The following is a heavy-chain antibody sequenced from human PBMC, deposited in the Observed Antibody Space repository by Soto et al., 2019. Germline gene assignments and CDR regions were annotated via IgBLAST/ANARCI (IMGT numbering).Heavy chain of an antibody. Sequence: GGSLRLSCAASGFTFSSYSMNWVRQAPGKGLEWVSSISSSSSYIYYADSVKGRFTISRDNAKNSLYLQMNSLRAEDTAVYYCARAGVETYSSSWYGKYYYYYMDVWGKGTTVTVSS. J-gene: IGHJ6*03. CDR3: ARAGVETYSSSWYGKYYYYYMDV. CDR2: ISSSSSYI. V-gene: IGHV3-21*01. D-gene: IGHD6-13*01. CDR1: GFTFSSYS.